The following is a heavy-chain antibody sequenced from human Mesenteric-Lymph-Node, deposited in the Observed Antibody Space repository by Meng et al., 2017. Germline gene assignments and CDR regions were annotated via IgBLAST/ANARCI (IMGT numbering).Heavy chain of an antibody. J-gene: IGHJ4*02. V-gene: IGHV4-38-2*02. D-gene: IGHD4-23*01. CDR3: ARSSQVVTTRFDY. Sequence: SETLSLTCTVSGYSISSGYYWGWIRQPPGKGLEWIGSIYHSGSTYYNPSLKSRVTISVDTSKNQFSLKLSSVTAADTAVYYCARSSQVVTTRFDYWGQGTLVTVSS. CDR1: GYSISSGYY. CDR2: IYHSGST.